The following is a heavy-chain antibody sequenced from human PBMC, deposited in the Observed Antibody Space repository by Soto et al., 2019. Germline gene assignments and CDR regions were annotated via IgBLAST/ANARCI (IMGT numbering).Heavy chain of an antibody. D-gene: IGHD6-19*01. J-gene: IGHJ4*02. Sequence: PGGSLRLSCAASGFTFSTSWMHWLRQAPGKGLVWVARINSDGSSTTYADSVKGRFTISRDNAKNTLYLQMNSLRGEDTAVYYCTRAPRGIIVAPDYWGQGTLVTVSS. CDR1: GFTFSTSW. CDR3: TRAPRGIIVAPDY. V-gene: IGHV3-74*01. CDR2: INSDGSST.